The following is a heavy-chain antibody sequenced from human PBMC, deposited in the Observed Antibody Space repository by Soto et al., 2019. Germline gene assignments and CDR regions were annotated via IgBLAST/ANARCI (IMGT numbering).Heavy chain of an antibody. CDR1: GYTFTGYY. CDR3: ARAPYDFWSGNTVYYFDY. Sequence: RASVKVSCKASGYTFTGYYMHWVRQAPGQGLEWMGWINPNSGGTNYAQKFQGRVTMTRDTSISTAYMELSRLRSDDTAVYYCARAPYDFWSGNTVYYFDYWGQGTLVTVSS. J-gene: IGHJ4*02. V-gene: IGHV1-2*02. CDR2: INPNSGGT. D-gene: IGHD3-3*01.